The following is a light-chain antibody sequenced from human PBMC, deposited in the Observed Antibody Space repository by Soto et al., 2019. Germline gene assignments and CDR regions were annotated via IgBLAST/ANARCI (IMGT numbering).Light chain of an antibody. V-gene: IGLV2-14*01. Sequence: QSALTQPASVSGSPGQSITISCTGTSSDVGGYNYVSWYQQHPGKAPKLMIYDVTNRPSGVSNRFSGSKSGNTASLTISGLQAEDEADYYCSSYTSITSFYFGTGTKVTVL. CDR3: SSYTSITSFY. J-gene: IGLJ1*01. CDR1: SSDVGGYNY. CDR2: DVT.